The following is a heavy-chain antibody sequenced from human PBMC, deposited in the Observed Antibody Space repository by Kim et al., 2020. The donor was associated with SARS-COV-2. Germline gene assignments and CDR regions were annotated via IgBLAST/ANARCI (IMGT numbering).Heavy chain of an antibody. D-gene: IGHD3-10*01. V-gene: IGHV5-51*01. J-gene: IGHJ6*02. Sequence: PSFQGQVTISADKSISTAYLQWSSLKASDTAMYYCARLGGSGSYVLSMDVWGQGTTVTVSS. CDR3: ARLGGSGSYVLSMDV.